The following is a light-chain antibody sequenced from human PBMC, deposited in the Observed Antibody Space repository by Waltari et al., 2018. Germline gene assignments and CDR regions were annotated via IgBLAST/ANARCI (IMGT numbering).Light chain of an antibody. CDR2: YES. CDR3: QQYNSAPFT. CDR1: QGINSY. J-gene: IGKJ3*01. Sequence: DIQMTQSPSSLSASVGDTVTITCRASQGINSYLAWYQQKPGKAPKPLIYYESNLESGVPSRLSGSGSGTEFTLTISSLQPEDFATYYCQQYNSAPFTFGPGTKLDIK. V-gene: IGKV1-16*01.